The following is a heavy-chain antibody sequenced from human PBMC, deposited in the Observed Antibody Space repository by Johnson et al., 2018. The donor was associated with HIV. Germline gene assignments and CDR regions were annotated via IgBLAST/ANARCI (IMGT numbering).Heavy chain of an antibody. CDR3: AKDLFTEREDDAFDI. CDR1: GFTFSDYY. CDR2: IYSGGST. V-gene: IGHV3-66*01. J-gene: IGHJ3*02. D-gene: IGHD1-26*01. Sequence: VQLVESWGGLVNPGGSLRISCAAFGFTFSDYYMSWVRQAPGKGLEWVSVIYSGGSTYYADSVKGRFTISRDNSKNTLYLQMNSLKVEDTAVYYCAKDLFTEREDDAFDIWGQGTMVTVSS.